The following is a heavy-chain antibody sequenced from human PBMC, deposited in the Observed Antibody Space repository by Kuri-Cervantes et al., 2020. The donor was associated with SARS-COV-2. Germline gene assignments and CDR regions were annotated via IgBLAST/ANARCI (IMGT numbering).Heavy chain of an antibody. J-gene: IGHJ4*02. CDR3: AKGYCSSTSCYPDY. V-gene: IGHV3-66*02. D-gene: IGHD2-2*01. Sequence: LSLTCAASGFTVSSNYMSWVRQAPGKGLEWVSVIYSGGSTYYADSVKGRFTISRDNSKNTLYLQMNSLRAEDTAVYYCAKGYCSSTSCYPDYWGQGTLVTVSS. CDR1: GFTVSSNY. CDR2: IYSGGST.